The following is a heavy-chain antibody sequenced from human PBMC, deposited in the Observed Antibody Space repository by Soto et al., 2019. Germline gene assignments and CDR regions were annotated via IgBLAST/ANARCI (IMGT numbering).Heavy chain of an antibody. D-gene: IGHD4-17*01. CDR3: AKPLTTVTNYYFDQ. V-gene: IGHV3-30*18. CDR1: GFTFSSYG. J-gene: IGHJ4*02. Sequence: GGSLRLSCAASGFTFSSYGMHWVRQAPGKGLEWVAVISHDRSNKYGADSVKGRFTISRDNSKNTLYLQMNSLRPEDSAVYYCAKPLTTVTNYYFDQWGQGTLVTVSS. CDR2: ISHDRSNK.